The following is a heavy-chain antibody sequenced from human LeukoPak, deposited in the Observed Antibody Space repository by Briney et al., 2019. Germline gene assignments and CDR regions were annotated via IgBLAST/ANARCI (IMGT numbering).Heavy chain of an antibody. D-gene: IGHD6-13*01. CDR2: ISYDGSNK. Sequence: PGRSLRLSCAASGFIFNNYGMHWARQAPGKGLEGVAVISYDGSNKYYADSVKGRFTISRDNAKNTLYLQMNSLRAEDTAVYYCASASSHRIAAGGDYWGQGTLVTVSS. CDR3: ASASSHRIAAGGDY. CDR1: GFIFNNYG. J-gene: IGHJ4*02. V-gene: IGHV3-30*03.